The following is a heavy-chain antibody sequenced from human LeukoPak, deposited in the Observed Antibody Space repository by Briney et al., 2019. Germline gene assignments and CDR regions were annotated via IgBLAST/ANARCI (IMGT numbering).Heavy chain of an antibody. CDR2: IYPGDSDT. CDR1: GYTFTDYW. D-gene: IGHD2-2*02. Sequence: GESLKISCKASGYTFTDYWIGWVHQMPGKGLEWMGIIYPGDSDTRYSPSFQGHVAMSVDKFINTAFLQWRSLKASDTATYFCARSYCDSNSCYTGVSWFDPWGQGTLVTVSS. CDR3: ARSYCDSNSCYTGVSWFDP. J-gene: IGHJ5*02. V-gene: IGHV5-51*07.